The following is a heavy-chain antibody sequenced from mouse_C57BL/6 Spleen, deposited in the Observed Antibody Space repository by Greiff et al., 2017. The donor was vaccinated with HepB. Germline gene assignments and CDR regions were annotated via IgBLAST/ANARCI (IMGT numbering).Heavy chain of an antibody. CDR2: IHPSDSDT. J-gene: IGHJ4*01. CDR1: GYTFTSYW. V-gene: IGHV1-74*01. CDR3: AMSSYDTRAMDY. Sequence: QVQLQQPGAELVKPGASVKVSCKASGYTFTSYWMHWVKQRPGQGLEWIGRIHPSDSDTNYNQKFKGKATLTVDKSSSTAYMQLGSLTSEDSAVYYCAMSSYDTRAMDYWGQGTSVTVSS. D-gene: IGHD2-3*01.